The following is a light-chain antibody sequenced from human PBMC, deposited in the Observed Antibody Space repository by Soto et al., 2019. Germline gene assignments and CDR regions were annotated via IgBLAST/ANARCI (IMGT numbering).Light chain of an antibody. CDR2: EVS. CDR1: SSDVGGYNY. CDR3: SSYAGSTGV. Sequence: QSALTQPPSASGSPGQSVTISCTGTSSDVGGYNYVSWYQQHPGKAPKLMIYEVSKRPSGVPDRFSGSKSGNTASLTVSGLQAEDDADYYCSSYAGSTGVLGGGIKLTVL. J-gene: IGLJ2*01. V-gene: IGLV2-8*01.